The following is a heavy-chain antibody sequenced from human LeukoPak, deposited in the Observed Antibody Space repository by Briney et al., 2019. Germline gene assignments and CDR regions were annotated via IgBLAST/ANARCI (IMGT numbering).Heavy chain of an antibody. Sequence: PSETLSLTCAVYGGSFSGYYWSWIRQPPGKGLEWIGEINHSGSTNYNPSLKSRVTISVDTSKNQFSLKLSSVTAADTPVYYCARWGWLQNFDYWGQGTLVTVSS. D-gene: IGHD5-24*01. CDR3: ARWGWLQNFDY. CDR2: INHSGST. CDR1: GGSFSGYY. V-gene: IGHV4-34*01. J-gene: IGHJ4*02.